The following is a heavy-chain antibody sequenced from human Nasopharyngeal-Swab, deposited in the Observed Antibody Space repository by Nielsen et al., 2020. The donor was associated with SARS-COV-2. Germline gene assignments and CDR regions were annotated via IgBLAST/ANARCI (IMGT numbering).Heavy chain of an antibody. CDR3: ARLNYDFGGLYGVDV. Sequence: GSLRLSCSVSGGSISSYYWSWIRQRPGKGLEWVGYVFYSGTTNYNPSLKSRVSISVDTSKNQFSLELRSVTAADTGVYFCARLNYDFGGLYGVDVWGQGTTVTVSS. J-gene: IGHJ6*02. CDR2: VFYSGTT. CDR1: GGSISSYY. D-gene: IGHD3-3*01. V-gene: IGHV4-59*08.